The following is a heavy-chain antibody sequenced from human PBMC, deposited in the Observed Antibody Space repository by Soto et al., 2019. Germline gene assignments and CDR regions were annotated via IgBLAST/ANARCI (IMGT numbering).Heavy chain of an antibody. D-gene: IGHD1-26*01. CDR3: AGDYRGSYQEQNYFDY. V-gene: IGHV1-46*01. Sequence: QVQLVQSGAEVKKPGASVKVSCKASGYTFTSYYMHWVRQAPGQGLEWMGIINPSGGSTSYAQKLQGRVTMTRDTSTSTVYMELSSLRSEDKAVYYCAGDYRGSYQEQNYFDYWGQGTLVTVSS. CDR2: INPSGGST. CDR1: GYTFTSYY. J-gene: IGHJ4*02.